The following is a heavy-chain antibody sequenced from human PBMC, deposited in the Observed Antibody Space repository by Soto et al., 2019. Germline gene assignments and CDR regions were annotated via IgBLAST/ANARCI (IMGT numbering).Heavy chain of an antibody. V-gene: IGHV1-69*02. CDR3: ARGSGGTATSDFDY. J-gene: IGHJ4*02. D-gene: IGHD6-19*01. Sequence: SVKVSSKASGGTFSSYTISWVRQAPGQGLEWMGRIIPILGIANYAQKFQGRVTITADKSTSTAYMELSSLRSEDTAVYYCARGSGGTATSDFDYWGQGTLVTVSS. CDR1: GGTFSSYT. CDR2: IIPILGIA.